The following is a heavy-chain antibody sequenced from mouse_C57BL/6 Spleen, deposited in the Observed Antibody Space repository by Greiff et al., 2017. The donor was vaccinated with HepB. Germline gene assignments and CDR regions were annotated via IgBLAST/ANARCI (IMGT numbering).Heavy chain of an antibody. CDR1: GYSITSGYY. J-gene: IGHJ2*01. D-gene: IGHD1-1*01. CDR3: ASYYYGSSYY. Sequence: EVQLQESGPGLVKPSQSLSLTCSVTGYSITSGYYWNWIRQFPGNKLEWMGYISYDGSNNYNPSLKNRISITRDTSKNQFFLKLNSVTTEDTATYYCASYYYGSSYYWGQGTTLTVSS. V-gene: IGHV3-6*01. CDR2: ISYDGSN.